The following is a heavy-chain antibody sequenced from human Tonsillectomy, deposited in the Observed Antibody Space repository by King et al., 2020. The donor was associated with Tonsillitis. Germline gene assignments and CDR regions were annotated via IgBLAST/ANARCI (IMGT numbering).Heavy chain of an antibody. D-gene: IGHD2-15*01. CDR3: ARDGGARSCGDGSCWGGNDS. V-gene: IGHV1-2*02. Sequence: VQLVQSGAEVKKPGASLKVSCKASGYTFTGNYIHWVRQAPGQGLEWMGWINFNTGDTSYAQKFRGRVTMTRDTSISTAYMELNRLRFDDSALYYCARDGGARSCGDGSCWGGNDSWGQGTLVTVSS. CDR2: INFNTGDT. J-gene: IGHJ4*02. CDR1: GYTFTGNY.